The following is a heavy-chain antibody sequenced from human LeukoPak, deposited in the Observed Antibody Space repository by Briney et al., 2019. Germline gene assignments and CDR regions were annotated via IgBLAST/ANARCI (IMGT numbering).Heavy chain of an antibody. CDR2: LYHPDST. Sequence: PSGTLSLTCGVSGYPINNAYYWVWIRQPPGKGLEWIGSLYHPDSTYYNPSLKSRVTMSVDTSRNQFSLKLSSVTAADTAVYYCARGLFYDFWSGYPSNWFDPWGQGTLVTVSS. J-gene: IGHJ5*02. V-gene: IGHV4-38-2*01. CDR1: GYPINNAYY. CDR3: ARGLFYDFWSGYPSNWFDP. D-gene: IGHD3-3*01.